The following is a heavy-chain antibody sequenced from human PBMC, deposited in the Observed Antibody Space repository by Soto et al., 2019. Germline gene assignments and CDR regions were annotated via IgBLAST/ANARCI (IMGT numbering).Heavy chain of an antibody. CDR2: IYTSGVT. CDR3: ARDAFSGL. V-gene: IGHV3-66*01. D-gene: IGHD2-15*01. Sequence: EVQLVESGGALVQPGGSLRLSWAASGVTVSNNQMNWVRQAPGKGLEWVSLIYTSGVTDYAASVKGRFTISRDISKNTLSLQMNSLRAEDTAMYYCARDAFSGLWGQGTLVTVSS. CDR1: GVTVSNNQ. J-gene: IGHJ4*02.